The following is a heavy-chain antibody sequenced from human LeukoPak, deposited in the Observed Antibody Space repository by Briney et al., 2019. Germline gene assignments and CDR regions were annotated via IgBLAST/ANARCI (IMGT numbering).Heavy chain of an antibody. CDR1: GGSFSGYD. J-gene: IGHJ4*02. D-gene: IGHD4-11*01. CDR2: INHSGSA. V-gene: IGHV4-34*01. Sequence: PSETLSLTCAVSGGSFSGYDWTWLRQPPGKGLEWIGEINHSGSANYNPSLMSRVTISLDTSKNHFSLNLSSVTAADTAVYYCARGQGTVTTHWGQGTLVTVSS. CDR3: ARGQGTVTTH.